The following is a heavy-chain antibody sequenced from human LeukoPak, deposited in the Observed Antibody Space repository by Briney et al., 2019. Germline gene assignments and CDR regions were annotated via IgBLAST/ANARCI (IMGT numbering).Heavy chain of an antibody. D-gene: IGHD3-9*01. CDR1: GFTFSSYW. Sequence: GGSLRLSCAASGFTFSSYWMSWVRQAPGKGLEWVTNIKQDGNEKYYVDSVKGRFTISRDNAKNSLYLQMNSLRAEDTAVYYCARASGSSTIPTKYWGQGALVTVSS. V-gene: IGHV3-7*03. CDR3: ARASGSSTIPTKY. J-gene: IGHJ4*02. CDR2: IKQDGNEK.